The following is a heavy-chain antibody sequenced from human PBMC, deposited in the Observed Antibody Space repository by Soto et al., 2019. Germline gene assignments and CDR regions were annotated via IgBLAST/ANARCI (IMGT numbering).Heavy chain of an antibody. CDR3: ARGDSSSWYEIDY. CDR2: ISAYNRNT. D-gene: IGHD6-13*01. CDR1: GYTFTNYG. Sequence: QVQLVQSGAEVKKPRASVKVSCKDSGYTFTNYGISWARHAPGPGLEWMGWISAYNRNTNYAQKLQHRVTMTTDTSTSAAYMELRSLRSDDSAVYYCARGDSSSWYEIDYWGQGTLVSVSS. V-gene: IGHV1-18*01. J-gene: IGHJ4*02.